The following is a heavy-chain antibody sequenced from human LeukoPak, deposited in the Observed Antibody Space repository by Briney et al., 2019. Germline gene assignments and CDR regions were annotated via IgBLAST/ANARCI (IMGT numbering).Heavy chain of an antibody. CDR2: IYYSGST. J-gene: IGHJ6*02. CDR1: GGSISSYY. Sequence: SETLSLTCTVSGGSISSYYWSWIRQPPGKGLEWIGYIYYSGSTNYNPSLKSRVTISVDTSKNQFSLKLSSVTAADTAVYYCARHGSMVATAKGYYYYGMDVWGQGTTVTVSS. D-gene: IGHD5-12*01. V-gene: IGHV4-59*08. CDR3: ARHGSMVATAKGYYYYGMDV.